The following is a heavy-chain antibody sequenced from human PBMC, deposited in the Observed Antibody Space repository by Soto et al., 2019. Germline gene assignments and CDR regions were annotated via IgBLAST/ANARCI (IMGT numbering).Heavy chain of an antibody. CDR3: ARDGLPNYYDSSGYPNWFDP. V-gene: IGHV1-69*13. D-gene: IGHD3-22*01. Sequence: SVKVSCKASGGTFSSYAISWVRQAPGQGLEWMGGIIPIFGTANYAQKFQGRVTITADESTSTAYMELSSLRSEDTAVYYCARDGLPNYYDSSGYPNWFDPWGQGTLVTVYS. J-gene: IGHJ5*02. CDR2: IIPIFGTA. CDR1: GGTFSSYA.